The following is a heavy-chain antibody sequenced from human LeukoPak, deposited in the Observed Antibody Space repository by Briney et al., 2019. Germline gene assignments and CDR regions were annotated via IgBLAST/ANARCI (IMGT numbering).Heavy chain of an antibody. J-gene: IGHJ6*03. V-gene: IGHV4-38-2*02. Sequence: SETLSLTCTVSAYSIGSGYYWGWIRQPPGKGLEWIGTIYHSGSTYYNPSLKSRVTISVDTSKNQFSLKLSSVTAADTAVYYCARVAHYDFWSGYYGNYYYMDVWGKGTTVTVSS. CDR1: AYSIGSGYY. D-gene: IGHD3-3*01. CDR2: IYHSGST. CDR3: ARVAHYDFWSGYYGNYYYMDV.